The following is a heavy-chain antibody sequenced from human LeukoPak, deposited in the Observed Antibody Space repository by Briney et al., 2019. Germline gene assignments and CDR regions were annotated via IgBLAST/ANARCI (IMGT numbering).Heavy chain of an antibody. CDR3: AKGRSFNSDYYGMDV. CDR1: GFIFRSYG. V-gene: IGHV3-30*18. J-gene: IGHJ6*02. CDR2: TSSDGQNK. D-gene: IGHD2-15*01. Sequence: GGSLRLSCAASGFIFRSYGMHWVRQAPGKGLEWLAVTSSDGQNKYYADSVKGRFIISRDNSKNTLYLQMNTLRVEDSALYFCAKGRSFNSDYYGMDVWGQGTTVTVSS.